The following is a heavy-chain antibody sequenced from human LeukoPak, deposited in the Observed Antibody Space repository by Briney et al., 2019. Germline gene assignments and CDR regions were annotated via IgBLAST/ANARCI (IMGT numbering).Heavy chain of an antibody. V-gene: IGHV4-59*08. CDR2: IYYSGST. Sequence: SETLSLTCTVSGGSISSYYWSWIRQPPGKGLEWIGYIYYSGSTNYNPSLKSRVTIPVDTSKNQFSLKLSSVTAADTAVYYCARLEGGSYMFDYWGQGTLVTVSS. CDR3: ARLEGGSYMFDY. CDR1: GGSISSYY. D-gene: IGHD1-26*01. J-gene: IGHJ4*02.